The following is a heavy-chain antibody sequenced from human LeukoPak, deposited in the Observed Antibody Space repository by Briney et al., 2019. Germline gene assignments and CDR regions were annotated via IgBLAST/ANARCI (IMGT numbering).Heavy chain of an antibody. V-gene: IGHV4-34*01. J-gene: IGHJ2*01. Sequence: PSETLSLTCTVYSGSFRDYYWSWIRQPPRKGLDWVAETSRSGGTNYNPSLKSRLGMSVDASKNQFSLKLRSVTAADTAVYYCARVSDELGFFDLWGRGTLVTVSS. CDR2: TSRSGGT. CDR3: ARVSDELGFFDL. D-gene: IGHD6-13*01. CDR1: SGSFRDYY.